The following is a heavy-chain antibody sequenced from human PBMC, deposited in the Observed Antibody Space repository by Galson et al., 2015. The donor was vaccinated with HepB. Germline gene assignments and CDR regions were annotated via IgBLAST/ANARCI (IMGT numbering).Heavy chain of an antibody. V-gene: IGHV4-59*01. CDR3: ASGPLTGAPVLRNYGMDV. Sequence: ETLSLTCTVSGGSISSYYWSWIRQPPGKGLEWIGYIYYSGSTNYNPSLKSRVTISVDTSKNQFSLKLSSVTAADTAVYYCASGPLTGAPVLRNYGMDVWGKGSTVTVPS. J-gene: IGHJ6*04. CDR1: GGSISSYY. D-gene: IGHD7-27*01. CDR2: IYYSGST.